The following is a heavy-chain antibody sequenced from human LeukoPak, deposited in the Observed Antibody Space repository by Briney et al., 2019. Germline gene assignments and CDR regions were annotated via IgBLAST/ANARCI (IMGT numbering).Heavy chain of an antibody. CDR3: ARDLVGSSGGWNY. CDR2: ISYDGSNK. Sequence: PGGSLRLSCAASGFTFSSYAMHWVRQAPGKGLEWVAVISYDGSNKYYADSVKGRFTISRDNSKNTLYLQMNSLRAEDTAVYYCARDLVGSSGGWNYWGQGTLVTVSS. J-gene: IGHJ4*02. V-gene: IGHV3-30-3*01. D-gene: IGHD6-19*01. CDR1: GFTFSSYA.